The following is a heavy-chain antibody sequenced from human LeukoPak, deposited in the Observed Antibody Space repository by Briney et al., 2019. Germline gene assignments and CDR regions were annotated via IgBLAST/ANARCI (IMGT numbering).Heavy chain of an antibody. CDR2: ISGSGGST. D-gene: IGHD3-22*01. J-gene: IGHJ4*02. Sequence: GGSLRLSCAASGFTFSSYAMSWVRQAPGKGLEWVSAISGSGGSTYYADSVKGRFTISRDNSKNTLYLQMNSLRAEDTAVYYCAKGVVSYDSSGYCWDWGQGTLVTVSS. V-gene: IGHV3-23*01. CDR1: GFTFSSYA. CDR3: AKGVVSYDSSGYCWD.